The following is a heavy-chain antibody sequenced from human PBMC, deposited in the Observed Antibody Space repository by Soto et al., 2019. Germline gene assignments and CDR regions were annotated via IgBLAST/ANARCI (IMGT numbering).Heavy chain of an antibody. CDR3: ARGQSDYYDSSGYVYYFDY. CDR2: IIPIFGTA. CDR1: GGTFSSYA. D-gene: IGHD3-22*01. V-gene: IGHV1-69*13. Sequence: SGKGSCKASGGTFSSYAISWVRQAPGQGLEWMGGIIPIFGTANYAQKFQGRVTITADESTSTAYMELSSLRSEDTAVYYCARGQSDYYDSSGYVYYFDYWGQGTLVTVSS. J-gene: IGHJ4*02.